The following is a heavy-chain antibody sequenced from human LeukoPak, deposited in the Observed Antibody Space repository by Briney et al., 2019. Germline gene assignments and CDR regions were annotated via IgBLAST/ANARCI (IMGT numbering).Heavy chain of an antibody. J-gene: IGHJ6*03. CDR3: ARPRIAAGKGIPNPYYYYMDV. D-gene: IGHD6-13*01. V-gene: IGHV1-18*01. CDR1: GYTFTSYG. CDR2: ISAYNGNT. Sequence: GASVKVSCKASGYTFTSYGISWVRQAPGQGLEWMGWISAYNGNTNYAQKLQGRVTMTTDTSTSTAYMELSSLRSEDTAVYYCARPRIAAGKGIPNPYYYYMDVWGKGTTVTVSS.